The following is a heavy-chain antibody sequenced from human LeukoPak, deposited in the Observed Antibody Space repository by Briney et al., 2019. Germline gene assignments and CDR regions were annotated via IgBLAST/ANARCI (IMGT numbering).Heavy chain of an antibody. D-gene: IGHD3-10*01. J-gene: IGHJ5*02. V-gene: IGHV4-59*01. CDR1: GDSISSYY. CDR3: ARRVQMSSASATSNTWLDP. Sequence: SETLSLTCTVSGDSISSYYWNWIRQPPGKGLEWIVHIHFSGDTNDNPSLKSRVTISLDSAKNQFSLRLISVTAADTAVYYCARRVQMSSASATSNTWLDPWGQGTLVSVSP. CDR2: IHFSGDT.